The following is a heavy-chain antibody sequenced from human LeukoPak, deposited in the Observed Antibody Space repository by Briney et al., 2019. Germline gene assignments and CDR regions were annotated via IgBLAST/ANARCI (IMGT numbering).Heavy chain of an antibody. CDR1: GGSISSYY. V-gene: IGHV4-4*07. Sequence: SETLSLTCTGSGGSISSYYWSWARQPAGKGLEWIGRIYTSGSTNYNPSLKSRVTMAVDTSKNQFSMKLSSVTAADTAVYYCARDSGNLNWFDPWGQGTLVTVSS. CDR3: ARDSGNLNWFDP. CDR2: IYTSGST. D-gene: IGHD3-10*01. J-gene: IGHJ5*02.